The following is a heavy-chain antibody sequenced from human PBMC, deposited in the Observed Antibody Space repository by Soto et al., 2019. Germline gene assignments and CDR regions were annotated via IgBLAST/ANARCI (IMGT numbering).Heavy chain of an antibody. J-gene: IGHJ3*02. D-gene: IGHD3-22*01. CDR1: GFTLSDYA. V-gene: IGHV3-23*01. Sequence: EVQLLESGGGLEQPGGSLRLSCAASGFTLSDYAMSWVRQAPGKGLEWVSAISGSGDSTYYADSVKGRFTISRDNSKSTLYLQMNSLRAEDTAVYYCAKYAYITTLNDALAIWGQGTKVTISS. CDR2: ISGSGDST. CDR3: AKYAYITTLNDALAI.